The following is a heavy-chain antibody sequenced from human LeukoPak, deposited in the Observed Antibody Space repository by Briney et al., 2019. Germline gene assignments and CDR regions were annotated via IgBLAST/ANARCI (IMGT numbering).Heavy chain of an antibody. Sequence: GGSLRLSCAASGFTFSSYAMHWVRQAPGKGLEWVAVISYDGSNKYYADSVKGRFTISRDNSKNTLYLQMNSLRAEDTAVYYCASLGTYYYGSGGEKDYWGQGTLVTVSS. CDR2: ISYDGSNK. D-gene: IGHD3-10*01. J-gene: IGHJ4*02. CDR1: GFTFSSYA. V-gene: IGHV3-30-3*01. CDR3: ASLGTYYYGSGGEKDY.